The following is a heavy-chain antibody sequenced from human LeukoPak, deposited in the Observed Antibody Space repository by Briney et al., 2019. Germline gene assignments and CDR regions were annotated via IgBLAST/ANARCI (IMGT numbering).Heavy chain of an antibody. CDR2: IIPIFGTA. CDR1: GGTFSSYA. V-gene: IGHV1-69*13. D-gene: IGHD3-22*01. CDR3: AREYDSSGYYYGPLDY. Sequence: SVKVSCKASGGTFSSYAISWVRQAPGQGLEWMGGIIPIFGTANYAQKFQGRVTITADESTSTAYMELSSLRSEDTAVYYCAREYDSSGYYYGPLDYWGQGTLVTVSS. J-gene: IGHJ4*02.